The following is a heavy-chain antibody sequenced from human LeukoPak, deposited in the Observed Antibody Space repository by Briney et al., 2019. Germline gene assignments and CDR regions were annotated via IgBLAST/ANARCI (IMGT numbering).Heavy chain of an antibody. J-gene: IGHJ4*02. D-gene: IGHD2-15*01. CDR1: GGSNSSGSYY. CDR2: IYTSGST. V-gene: IGHV4-61*02. CDR3: ARAFVGYFDY. Sequence: PSQTLALTSTVSGGSNSSGSYYWSWIRQPAGKGLEWIGRIYTSGSTNYNPSLKSRVTISVDTSKNQFSLKLSSVTAADTAVYYCARAFVGYFDYWGQGTLVTVSS.